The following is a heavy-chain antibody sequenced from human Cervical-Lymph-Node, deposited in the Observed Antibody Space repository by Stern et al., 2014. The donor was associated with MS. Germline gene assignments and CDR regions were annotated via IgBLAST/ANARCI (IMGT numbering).Heavy chain of an antibody. V-gene: IGHV3-30*04. CDR1: GLTFSSYP. CDR3: ARGRAGRSYFDL. D-gene: IGHD6-13*01. Sequence: VQLLESGGGVVQPGRSLSLSCAASGLTFSSYPMHWIRQAPGKGLEWVALVSSDGSNKYYADSVKGRFTISGDNSKNAHYLQMNGLRVEDTAVYYCARGRAGRSYFDLWGQGTLVSVSS. J-gene: IGHJ4*02. CDR2: VSSDGSNK.